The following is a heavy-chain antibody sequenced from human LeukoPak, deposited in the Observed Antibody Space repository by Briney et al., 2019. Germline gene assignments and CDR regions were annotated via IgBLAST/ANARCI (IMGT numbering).Heavy chain of an antibody. V-gene: IGHV3-9*01. CDR3: AKDRVVVITTGAFDI. Sequence: PGGSLRLSCAATGFTFDDYAMHWVRQAPGKGLEWVSGISWNSGSIGYADSVKGRFTISRDNAKNSLYLQMNSLRAEDTALYYCAKDRVVVITTGAFDIWGQGTIVTVSS. D-gene: IGHD3-22*01. CDR1: GFTFDDYA. J-gene: IGHJ3*02. CDR2: ISWNSGSI.